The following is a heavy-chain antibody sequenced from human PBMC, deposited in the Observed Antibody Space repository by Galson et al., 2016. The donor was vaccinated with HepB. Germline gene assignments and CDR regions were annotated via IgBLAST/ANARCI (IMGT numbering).Heavy chain of an antibody. D-gene: IGHD1-1*01. J-gene: IGHJ5*02. CDR2: IYYSGAT. V-gene: IGHV4-31*03. Sequence: TLSLTCTVSGGPIDSGGYYWTWIRQRPGKGPEWIGYIYYSGATYYNPSLTSRVSISMDTSKNQFSLKVTPVTAADTAVYYCARGETTADNWFDPWGQGTLVTVSS. CDR1: GGPIDSGGYY. CDR3: ARGETTADNWFDP.